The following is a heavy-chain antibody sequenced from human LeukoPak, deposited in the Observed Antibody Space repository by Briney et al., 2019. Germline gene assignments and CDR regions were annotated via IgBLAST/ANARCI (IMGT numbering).Heavy chain of an antibody. CDR2: IYPGDSDT. J-gene: IGHJ4*02. V-gene: IGHV5-51*01. CDR1: GYSFTNYW. D-gene: IGHD5-18*01. Sequence: GESLKISCKGSGYSFTNYWIGWVRQMPGKGLEWMGIIYPGDSDTRYSPSFQGQVTISADKSISTAYLQWSSLKASDTAMYYCARQPSSGYSYGYYFDYWGQGTLVTVSS. CDR3: ARQPSSGYSYGYYFDY.